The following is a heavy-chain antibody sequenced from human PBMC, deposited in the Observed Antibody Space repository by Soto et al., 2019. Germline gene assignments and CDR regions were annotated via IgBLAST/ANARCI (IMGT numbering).Heavy chain of an antibody. V-gene: IGHV5-51*01. CDR2: VYPYYSDT. D-gene: IGHD5-12*01. Sequence: RGESLKISCEGSGYIFTKYWIVWVRHVPGKCLDCMGIVYPYYSDTKNNPSLQGQFAMSADSSINFFYLHFISLKASYSGVYFFARCLRGEYSGDDSAFDIWGQGTMVTVSS. J-gene: IGHJ3*02. CDR1: GYIFTKYW. CDR3: ARCLRGEYSGDDSAFDI.